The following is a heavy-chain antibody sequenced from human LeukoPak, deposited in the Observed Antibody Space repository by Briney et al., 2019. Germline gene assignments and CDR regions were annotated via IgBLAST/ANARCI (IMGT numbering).Heavy chain of an antibody. CDR1: GGSISSGDYY. CDR3: ARGLKVLRFLEWPPLYYYYGMDV. V-gene: IGHV4-30-4*01. J-gene: IGHJ6*02. CDR2: IYYSGST. Sequence: SETLSLTCTVSGGSISSGDYYWSWVRQPPGKGLEWIGYIYYSGSTYYNPSLKSRVTISVDTSKNQFSLKLSSVTAADTAVYYCARGLKVLRFLEWPPLYYYYGMDVWGQGTTVTVSS. D-gene: IGHD3-3*01.